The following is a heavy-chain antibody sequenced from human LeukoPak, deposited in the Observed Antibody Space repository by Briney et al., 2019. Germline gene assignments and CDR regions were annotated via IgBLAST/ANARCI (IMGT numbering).Heavy chain of an antibody. CDR2: TYYRSNLYN. D-gene: IGHD5-18*01. J-gene: IGHJ5*02. V-gene: IGHV6-1*01. CDR3: ARERSTAMADSHFPPNWFDP. CDR1: GDSVSSNSAA. Sequence: SQTLSLTCAISGDSVSSNSAAWNWIRQSPSRGLEWLGRTYYRSNLYNDYAVSVKSRITINPDTSKNQFSLQLNSVTPEDTAVYYCARERSTAMADSHFPPNWFDPWGQGTLVTVSS.